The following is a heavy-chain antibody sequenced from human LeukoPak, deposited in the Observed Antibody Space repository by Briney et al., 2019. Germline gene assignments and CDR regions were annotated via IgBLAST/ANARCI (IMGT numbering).Heavy chain of an antibody. CDR2: IYSDGST. V-gene: IGHV3-53*01. Sequence: GGSLRLSCAASGFIFDDYSMHWVRQAPGKGLEWVSLIYSDGSTYYADSVKGRFTISRDNSKNTLYLQMNSLRAEDTAVYYCASDYPNFNYWGQGTLVTVSS. CDR1: GFIFDDYS. CDR3: ASDYPNFNY. J-gene: IGHJ4*02.